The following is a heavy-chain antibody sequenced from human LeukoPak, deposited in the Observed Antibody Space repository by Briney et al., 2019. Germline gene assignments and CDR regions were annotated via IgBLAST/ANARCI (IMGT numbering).Heavy chain of an antibody. V-gene: IGHV1-8*01. CDR3: ARARASSKLPSGFQSFDWLSDSFDL. D-gene: IGHD3-9*01. J-gene: IGHJ3*01. CDR2: MSPNSGKT. Sequence: ASVKVCCKTSGYSFTNYDINWVRQATGQGLEWMGWMSPNSGKTGYAQKFERRVTMTKNTSMSTDYMELSSLTSEDTAVYYCARARASSKLPSGFQSFDWLSDSFDLWGQGTIVTVSS. CDR1: GYSFTNYD.